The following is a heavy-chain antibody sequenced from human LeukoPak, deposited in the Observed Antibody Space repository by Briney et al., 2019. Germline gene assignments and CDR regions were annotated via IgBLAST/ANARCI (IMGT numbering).Heavy chain of an antibody. J-gene: IGHJ4*02. Sequence: PGGSLRLSCAVSGLTFSSSWMDWVRQAPGKGLEWVASINPDGNKKYSADSVKGRFTISRDNAKNSLYLQMNSLRDEDTAVYYCARGTARIFDYWGQGTLVTVSS. V-gene: IGHV3-7*01. CDR3: ARGTARIFDY. CDR1: GLTFSSSW. CDR2: INPDGNKK. D-gene: IGHD5-12*01.